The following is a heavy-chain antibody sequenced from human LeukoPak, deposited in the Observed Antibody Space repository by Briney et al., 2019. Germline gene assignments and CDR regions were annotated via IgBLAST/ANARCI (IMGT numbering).Heavy chain of an antibody. CDR3: ARPQTYSSSWYLMNY. D-gene: IGHD6-13*01. CDR1: GFTFSSYA. Sequence: ARGSLRLSCAASGFTFSSYAMHWVRQAPGKGLEWVAVISYDGSNKYYADSVKGRFTISRDNSKNTLYLQMNSLRAEDTAVYYCARPQTYSSSWYLMNYWGQGTLVTVSS. V-gene: IGHV3-30-3*01. J-gene: IGHJ4*02. CDR2: ISYDGSNK.